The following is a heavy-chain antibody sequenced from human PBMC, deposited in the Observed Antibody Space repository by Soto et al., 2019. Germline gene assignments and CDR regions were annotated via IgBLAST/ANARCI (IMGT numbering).Heavy chain of an antibody. D-gene: IGHD3-9*01. J-gene: IGHJ6*02. CDR3: AKDFEVVTDYYYYGMDV. CDR2: ISYDGSNK. CDR1: GFTFSSYG. V-gene: IGHV3-30*18. Sequence: GGSLRLSCAASGFTFSSYGMHWVRQAPGKGLEWVAVISYDGSNKYYVDSVKGRFTISRDNSKNTLYLQMNSLRAEDTAVYYCAKDFEVVTDYYYYGMDVWGQGTTVTVSS.